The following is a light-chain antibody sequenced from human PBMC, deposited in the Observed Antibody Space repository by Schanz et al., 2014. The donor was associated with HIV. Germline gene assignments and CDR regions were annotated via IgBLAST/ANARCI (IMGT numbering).Light chain of an antibody. CDR2: SAS. Sequence: EIVMTQSPDTLSVSPGERATLSCRASQYVSSNLAWYQQRPGQGPRLLIYSASTRATGIPDRFSGSGSGTDFTLTISSLEPEDFAVYYCQQRSNWPPFTFGGGTKVEIK. V-gene: IGKV3-15*01. CDR1: QYVSSN. CDR3: QQRSNWPPFT. J-gene: IGKJ4*01.